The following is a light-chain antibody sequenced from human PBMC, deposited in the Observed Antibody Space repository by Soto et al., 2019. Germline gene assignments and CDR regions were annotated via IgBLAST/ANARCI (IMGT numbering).Light chain of an antibody. CDR3: QQYGDSIFT. CDR1: QSVSSSY. J-gene: IGKJ3*01. Sequence: ELVSTQSPGTLSLSPGERATLSCRASQSVSSSYLAWYQQKPGQAPSLLIYGASSRATGIPDRFSGSGSGTDFTLTISRLEPEDFAVYYCQQYGDSIFTFGPGTKVDIK. V-gene: IGKV3-20*01. CDR2: GAS.